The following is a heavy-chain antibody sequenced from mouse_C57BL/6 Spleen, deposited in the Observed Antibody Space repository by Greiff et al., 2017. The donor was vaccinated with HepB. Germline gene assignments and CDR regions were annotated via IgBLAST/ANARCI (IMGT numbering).Heavy chain of an antibody. D-gene: IGHD1-1*01. V-gene: IGHV5-12*01. Sequence: EVKVVESGGGLVQPGGSLKLSCAASGFTFSDYYMYWVRQTPEKRLEWVAYISNGGGSTYYPDTVKGRFTISRDNAKNTLYLQMSRLKSEDTAMYYCARGGSSYVGFAYWGQGTLVTVSA. CDR3: ARGGSSYVGFAY. J-gene: IGHJ3*01. CDR1: GFTFSDYY. CDR2: ISNGGGST.